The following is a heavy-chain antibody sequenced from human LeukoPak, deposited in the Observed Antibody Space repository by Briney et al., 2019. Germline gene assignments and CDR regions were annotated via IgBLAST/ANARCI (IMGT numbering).Heavy chain of an antibody. V-gene: IGHV4-4*09. D-gene: IGHD3-10*01. Sequence: PSETLSLTCTVSGGSISSYYWSWIRQPPGKGLEWIGYIYTSGSTNYNPSLKSRVTISVDTSKNQFSLKLSSVTAADTAVYYCARTIRTMVRGVINYYYYVDVWGKGTTVTVSS. J-gene: IGHJ6*03. CDR2: IYTSGST. CDR3: ARTIRTMVRGVINYYYYVDV. CDR1: GGSISSYY.